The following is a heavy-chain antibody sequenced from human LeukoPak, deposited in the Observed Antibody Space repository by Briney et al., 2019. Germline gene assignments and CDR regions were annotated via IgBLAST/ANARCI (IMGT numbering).Heavy chain of an antibody. CDR3: ARDRGYDFWSGYYYYYMDV. Sequence: SETLSLTCTVSGGSISSSSYYWGWIRQPPGKGLEWIGSIYYSGSTYYNPSLKSRVTISVDTSKNQFSLKLSSVTAADTAVYYCARDRGYDFWSGYYYYYMDVWGKWTTVTVSS. D-gene: IGHD3-3*01. V-gene: IGHV4-39*07. CDR1: GGSISSSSYY. CDR2: IYYSGST. J-gene: IGHJ6*03.